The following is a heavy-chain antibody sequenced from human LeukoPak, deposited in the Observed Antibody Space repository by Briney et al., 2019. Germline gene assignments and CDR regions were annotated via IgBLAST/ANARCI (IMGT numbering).Heavy chain of an antibody. V-gene: IGHV1-24*01. D-gene: IGHD2-15*01. CDR3: ARDCSGGSCSENHFDY. J-gene: IGHJ4*02. CDR2: FDPEDGET. CDR1: GYTLTELS. Sequence: GASVTVSCKVSGYTLTELSMHWVRQAPGKGLEWMGGFDPEDGETIYAQKFQGRVTITADESTSTAYMELSSLRSEDTAVYYCARDCSGGSCSENHFDYWGQGTLVTVSS.